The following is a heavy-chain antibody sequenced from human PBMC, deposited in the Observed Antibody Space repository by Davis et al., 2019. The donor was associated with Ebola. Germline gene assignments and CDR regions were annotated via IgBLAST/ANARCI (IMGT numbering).Heavy chain of an antibody. V-gene: IGHV3-69-1*01. CDR2: ISDTNAI. D-gene: IGHD4-17*01. Sequence: GESLKISCAASEFTFSDYYMTWLRQAPGKGLEWVSFISDTNAIYSADSVKGRFTISRDNAKNSLYLQMNSLRAEDTAMYYCARVHTSYGNAFDVWGRGTMVTVSS. CDR1: EFTFSDYY. CDR3: ARVHTSYGNAFDV. J-gene: IGHJ3*01.